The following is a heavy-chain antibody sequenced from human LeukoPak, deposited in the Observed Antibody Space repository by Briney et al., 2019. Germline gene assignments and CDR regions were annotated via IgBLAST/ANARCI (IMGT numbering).Heavy chain of an antibody. J-gene: IGHJ6*04. CDR2: ISGSGGST. CDR1: GFTFSNYA. CDR3: AELGITMIGGV. D-gene: IGHD3-10*02. V-gene: IGHV3-23*01. Sequence: PGGSLRLSCAASGFTFSNYAMNWVRQAPGKGLEWVSGISGSGGSTHYADSVKGRFTISRDNSKKTLYLQMNSLRAEDTAVYYCAELGITMIGGVWGKGTTVTISS.